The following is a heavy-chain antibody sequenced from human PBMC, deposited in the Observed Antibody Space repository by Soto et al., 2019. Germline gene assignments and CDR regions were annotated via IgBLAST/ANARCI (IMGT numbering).Heavy chain of an antibody. J-gene: IGHJ4*02. CDR3: ARVYCSGGGCYGIDY. CDR2: INPSGGT. V-gene: IGHV1-46*01. CDR1: GDTFTSYY. Sequence: QVQLVQSGAEVKKPGASVKISCKASGDTFTSYYMHWVRQAPGQGLEWMGIINPSGGTSYAKKFQGRVTMTRDTSTSTVYMELSSLRSEDTAVYYCARVYCSGGGCYGIDYWGQGTLVTVSS. D-gene: IGHD2-15*01.